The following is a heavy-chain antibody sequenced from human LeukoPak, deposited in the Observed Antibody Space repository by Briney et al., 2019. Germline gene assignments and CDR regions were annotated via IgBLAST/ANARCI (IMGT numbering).Heavy chain of an antibody. CDR2: ISPSGDNT. CDR3: AKGHRLCSSGNCNSQVDS. Sequence: GGSLRLSCATSGFTFTDFVMTWVRQAPGKGLEWVSSISPSGDNTYYADSVKGRFTISRDNSKNTVNLHMNSLRAEDTALYYCAKGHRLCSSGNCNSQVDSWGHGTLVIVPS. V-gene: IGHV3-23*01. D-gene: IGHD2-15*01. J-gene: IGHJ5*01. CDR1: GFTFTDFV.